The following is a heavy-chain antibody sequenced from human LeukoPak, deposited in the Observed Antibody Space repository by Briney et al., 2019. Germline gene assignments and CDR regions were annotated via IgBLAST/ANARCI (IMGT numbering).Heavy chain of an antibody. CDR2: MYTSGST. CDR3: ARDLRRRVTAIGYGPREYYYYMDV. D-gene: IGHD2-21*02. CDR1: GGSISSYS. J-gene: IGHJ6*03. Sequence: PSGTLSLTCTVSGGSISSYSWSWLRQPAVKGLEGIGRMYTSGSTKYNPSLKRRVTISVDKSKNQFSLKLSSLTAGDTAVYYCARDLRRRVTAIGYGPREYYYYMDVWGKGTTVTISS. V-gene: IGHV4-4*07.